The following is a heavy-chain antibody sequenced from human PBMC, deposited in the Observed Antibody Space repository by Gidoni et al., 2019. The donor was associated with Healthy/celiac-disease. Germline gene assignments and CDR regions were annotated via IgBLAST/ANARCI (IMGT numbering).Heavy chain of an antibody. Sequence: QLVESGEGLVQPGGSLRLSCGASGVTFSTYWMSWVRQAPGKGLEWVANIKQDGSEKYYVDSVKGRFTISRDNAKNSLYLQMNSLRAEDTAVYYCARYSSGYFNWFDPWGQGTLVTVSS. J-gene: IGHJ5*02. CDR2: IKQDGSEK. D-gene: IGHD3-22*01. V-gene: IGHV3-7*01. CDR1: GVTFSTYW. CDR3: ARYSSGYFNWFDP.